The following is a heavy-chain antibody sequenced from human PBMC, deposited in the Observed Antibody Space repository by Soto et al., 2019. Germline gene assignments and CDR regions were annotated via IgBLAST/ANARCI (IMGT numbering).Heavy chain of an antibody. CDR2: SSGYNGDT. CDR3: AKNGQPPYYYYGMDV. J-gene: IGHJ6*02. D-gene: IGHD2-8*01. CDR1: GYTFSRYG. Sequence: QGQLVQSGPEAKKPGASVKVSCKASGYTFSRYGISWVRQAPGQGLEWMGWSSGYNGDTKYAQKVQGRVTMTIDTSTYTAYMELRSLTSDDTAIYYCAKNGQPPYYYYGMDVWGQGNTVTVSS. V-gene: IGHV1-18*01.